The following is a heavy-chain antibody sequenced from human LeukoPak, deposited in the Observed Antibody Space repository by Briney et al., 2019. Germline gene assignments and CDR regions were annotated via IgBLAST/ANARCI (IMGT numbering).Heavy chain of an antibody. CDR2: ISYDGSNK. V-gene: IGHV3-30-3*01. CDR3: ARGSSRSGGAFDI. D-gene: IGHD1-26*01. J-gene: IGHJ3*02. Sequence: GRSLRLSCAASGFTFSYYAIHWVRQAPGKGLEWVALISYDGSNKYYADSVKGRFTISRDNSKNTLYLQMNSLRAEDTAVYYCARGSSRSGGAFDIWGQGTMVTVSS. CDR1: GFTFSYYA.